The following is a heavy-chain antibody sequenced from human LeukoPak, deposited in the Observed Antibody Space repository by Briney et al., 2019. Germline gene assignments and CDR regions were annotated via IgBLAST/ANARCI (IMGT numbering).Heavy chain of an antibody. D-gene: IGHD2-2*01. CDR1: GFTFSAQW. CDR3: AREASVRYCSSTSCYYYYYMDV. Sequence: GGSLRLSCAASGFTFSAQWMSWVRQAPGKGLEWVANIIQEGSEEYYVDSVTGRSTISRDGSKNTLYLQMNSLRAEDTAVYYCAREASVRYCSSTSCYYYYYMDVWGKGTTVTVSS. J-gene: IGHJ6*03. V-gene: IGHV3-7*01. CDR2: IIQEGSEE.